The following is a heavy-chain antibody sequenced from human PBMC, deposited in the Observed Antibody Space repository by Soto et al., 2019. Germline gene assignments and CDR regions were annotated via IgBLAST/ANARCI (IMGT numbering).Heavy chain of an antibody. CDR1: GFTFTSSA. D-gene: IGHD3-9*01. Sequence: ASVKVSCKASGFTFTSSAVQWVRQARGQRLEWIGWIVVGSGNTNYAQKFQVRVTITRDMSTSTAYMELSSLRSEDTAVYYCAAGLTFDYDILTGQGLSLDPWGQGTLVTVSS. CDR3: AAGLTFDYDILTGQGLSLDP. J-gene: IGHJ5*02. V-gene: IGHV1-58*01. CDR2: IVVGSGNT.